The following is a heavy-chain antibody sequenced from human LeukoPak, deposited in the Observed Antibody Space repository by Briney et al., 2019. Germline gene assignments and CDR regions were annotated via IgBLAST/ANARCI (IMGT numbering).Heavy chain of an antibody. CDR2: ISYDGSNK. D-gene: IGHD4-11*01. J-gene: IGHJ4*02. Sequence: GGSLRLSCAASGFTFSSYAMHWVRQAPGKGLEWVAVISYDGSNKYYADSVKGRFTISRDNSKNTLYLQMNSLRAEDTAVYYCAKEMTTVTTIDYWGQGTLVTVSS. V-gene: IGHV3-30*04. CDR3: AKEMTTVTTIDY. CDR1: GFTFSSYA.